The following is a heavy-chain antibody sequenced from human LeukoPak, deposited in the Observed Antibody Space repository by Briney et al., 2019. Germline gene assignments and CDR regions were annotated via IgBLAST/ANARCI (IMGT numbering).Heavy chain of an antibody. D-gene: IGHD3-10*01. CDR3: ARDPYYYGSGSDNWFDP. J-gene: IGHJ5*02. CDR1: GFTVSSNY. Sequence: SGGSLRLSCAASGFTVSSNYMSWVRQAPGKGLEWVSVIYSGGSTYYADSVKGRFTISRDNSKSTLYLQMNSLRAEDTAVYYCARDPYYYGSGSDNWFDPWGQGTLVTVSS. CDR2: IYSGGST. V-gene: IGHV3-66*01.